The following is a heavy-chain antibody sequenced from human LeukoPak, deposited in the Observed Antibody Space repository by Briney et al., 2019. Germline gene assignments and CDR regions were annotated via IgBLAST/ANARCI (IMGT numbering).Heavy chain of an antibody. D-gene: IGHD3-16*02. CDR1: GGSISNYY. CDR3: ARQWGRIRLGELSSIDY. Sequence: SETLSLTCTVSGGSISNYYWSWIRQPPGKELEWIGYIYYSGSTNYNPSLTSRVTISVDTSKNQFSLNLSSVTAADTAVYYCARQWGRIRLGELSSIDYWGQGTLVTVSS. CDR2: IYYSGST. J-gene: IGHJ4*02. V-gene: IGHV4-59*08.